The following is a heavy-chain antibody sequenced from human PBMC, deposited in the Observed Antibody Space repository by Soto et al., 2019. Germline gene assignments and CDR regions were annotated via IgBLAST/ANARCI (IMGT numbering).Heavy chain of an antibody. CDR2: IDRDGATT. D-gene: IGHD1-26*01. CDR1: GFTLSNYW. CDR3: ARGGYSGSYYRFF. V-gene: IGHV3-74*01. Sequence: GGSLRLSCAASGFTLSNYWMNWVRQVPGKGLLWVSRIDRDGATTSYADSVKGRFTISRDNARNRLYLQMSSLRVEDTAVYYCARGGYSGSYYRFFWGQGALVTVSS. J-gene: IGHJ4*02.